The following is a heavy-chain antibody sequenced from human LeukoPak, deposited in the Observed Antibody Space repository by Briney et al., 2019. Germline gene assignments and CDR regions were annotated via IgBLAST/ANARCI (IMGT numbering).Heavy chain of an antibody. CDR3: ARSGISSGWAPEYY. V-gene: IGHV3-30*02. Sequence: GGSLRLSCAASGFTFSSYGMHWVRQAPGKGLEWVAFIRYDGSHKYYADSVKGRFTISRDNSKNTLYLQMNSLRAEDTAVYYCARSGISSGWAPEYYWGQGTLVTVSS. D-gene: IGHD6-19*01. CDR2: IRYDGSHK. J-gene: IGHJ4*02. CDR1: GFTFSSYG.